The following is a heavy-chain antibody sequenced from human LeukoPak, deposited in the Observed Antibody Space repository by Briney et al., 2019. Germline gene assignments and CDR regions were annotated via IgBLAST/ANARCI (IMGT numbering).Heavy chain of an antibody. CDR2: ISGSGSDI. Sequence: GGSLRLSGAASGFTFSDYYMSGIRKAPGKGLECLSYISGSGSDINYVDSVKGRFTVSRDNAKNSLYLQMNSLRAEDTAVYYCVKTARHHDYWGQGTLVTVSS. J-gene: IGHJ4*02. V-gene: IGHV3-11*01. CDR3: VKTARHHDY. CDR1: GFTFSDYY.